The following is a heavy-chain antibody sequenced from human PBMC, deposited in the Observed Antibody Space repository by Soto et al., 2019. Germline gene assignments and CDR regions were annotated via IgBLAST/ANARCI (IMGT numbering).Heavy chain of an antibody. CDR3: AKKATVCVGGSCHSSDYYYPMDV. Sequence: EVQLLESGGALVQAGESLRLSCAASGFTFSTFAMTWVRQAPGKGLEWVSAISGSGGATYYADSVKGRFTISRDNSKNTLYLKMYTLRVEDTAVYYCAKKATVCVGGSCHSSDYYYPMDVWGQGTTVSVSS. D-gene: IGHD2-15*01. CDR2: ISGSGGAT. J-gene: IGHJ6*01. CDR1: GFTFSTFA. V-gene: IGHV3-23*01.